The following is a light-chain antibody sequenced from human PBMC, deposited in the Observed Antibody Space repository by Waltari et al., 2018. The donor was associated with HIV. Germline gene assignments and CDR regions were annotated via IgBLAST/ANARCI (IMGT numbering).Light chain of an antibody. J-gene: IGKJ1*01. V-gene: IGKV3-20*01. CDR3: QQYTRAPWT. Sequence: EIVLTQSPGTLSLSPGERATLSCRASQSIDYSYLAWYQQRPGQAPRLLIYSASTRAAGIPDRFSGSGSGTDFILTISRLEPEDCAVCYCQQYTRAPWTFGQGTKVEI. CDR2: SAS. CDR1: QSIDYSY.